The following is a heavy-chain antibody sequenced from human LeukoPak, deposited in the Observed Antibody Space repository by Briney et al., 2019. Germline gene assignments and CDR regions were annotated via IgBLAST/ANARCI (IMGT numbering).Heavy chain of an antibody. CDR3: ARVRRRGGIDY. D-gene: IGHD3-10*01. V-gene: IGHV4-30-4*01. CDR1: GGSISSGDYF. Sequence: SETLSLTCTVSGGSISSGDYFWTWVRQPPGKGLECIGYIYYTGSTYHTPSLKSRVTISVDTSNNQFSLKVTSVTAADTAVYYCARVRRRGGIDYWGQGTLVIVSS. J-gene: IGHJ4*02. CDR2: IYYTGST.